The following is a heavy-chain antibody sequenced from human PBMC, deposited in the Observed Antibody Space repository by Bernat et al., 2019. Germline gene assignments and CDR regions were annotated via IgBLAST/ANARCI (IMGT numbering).Heavy chain of an antibody. CDR1: GFTFGDYA. CDR2: IRRKAYGGRT. CDR3: TRETKGSSGWLYIAAFDI. J-gene: IGHJ3*02. Sequence: EVQLVESGGGLVQPGRSLRLSCTASGFTFGDYAMSWVRQAPGKGLEWVGFIRRKAYGGRTEYDAYVKGRFTISRDDSKSIAYLQMNSLKTEDTAVYYCTRETKGSSGWLYIAAFDIWGQGTMVTVSS. V-gene: IGHV3-49*04. D-gene: IGHD6-19*01.